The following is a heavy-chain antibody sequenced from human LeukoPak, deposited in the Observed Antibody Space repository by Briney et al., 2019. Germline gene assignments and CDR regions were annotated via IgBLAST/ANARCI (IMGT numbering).Heavy chain of an antibody. Sequence: GGSLRLSCAASGVTFNDYYMSWIRQAPGKGQEWVSYIGSSGSPKYYADSVKGRVTISRDNGKNSLYLQMNSLRAEDTAVYYCARDQKVLSGTYYHYMDVWGKGTTVIVS. V-gene: IGHV3-11*01. CDR1: GVTFNDYY. CDR3: ARDQKVLSGTYYHYMDV. D-gene: IGHD1-7*01. CDR2: IGSSGSPK. J-gene: IGHJ6*03.